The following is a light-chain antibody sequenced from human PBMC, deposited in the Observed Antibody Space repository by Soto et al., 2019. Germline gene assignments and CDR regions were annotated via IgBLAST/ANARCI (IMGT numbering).Light chain of an antibody. J-gene: IGLJ1*01. V-gene: IGLV2-14*01. Sequence: QYVLTQPASESGSPGQSITISCTGTSSDVGGYNYVSWYQQHPGKAPKLMIYDVSNRPSGVSNRFSGSKSGNTASLTISGLQAEDEADYYCSSYTSSSTLLYVFGTGTKLTVL. CDR3: SSYTSSSTLLYV. CDR1: SSDVGGYNY. CDR2: DVS.